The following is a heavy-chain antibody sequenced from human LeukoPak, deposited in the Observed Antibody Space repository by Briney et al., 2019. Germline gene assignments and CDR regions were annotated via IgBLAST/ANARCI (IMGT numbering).Heavy chain of an antibody. V-gene: IGHV3-11*06. Sequence: GGSLRLSCAASGFTFSDYYMSWIRQAPGKGLEWVSYISSSSSYTNYADSVKGRFTISRDNAKNSLYLQMNSLRAEDTAVYYCARSMVRGVRLQYFDYWGQGTLVTVSS. CDR1: GFTFSDYY. CDR2: ISSSSSYT. D-gene: IGHD3-10*01. J-gene: IGHJ4*02. CDR3: ARSMVRGVRLQYFDY.